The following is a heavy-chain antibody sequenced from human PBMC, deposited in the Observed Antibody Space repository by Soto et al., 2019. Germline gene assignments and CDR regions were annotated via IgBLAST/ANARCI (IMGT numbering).Heavy chain of an antibody. CDR1: GYIFTNYY. V-gene: IGHV1-46*01. CDR2: INPNGGST. J-gene: IGHJ4*02. D-gene: IGHD5-12*01. CDR3: ARGEWLQFVAY. Sequence: ASVKVSCKASGYIFTNYYIHWVRQAPGQGLEWMAIINPNGGSTNCAQEFQGRITLTRDTSTSTVYMDLSSLTSEDTAVYYCARGEWLQFVAYWGQGTLVTVSS.